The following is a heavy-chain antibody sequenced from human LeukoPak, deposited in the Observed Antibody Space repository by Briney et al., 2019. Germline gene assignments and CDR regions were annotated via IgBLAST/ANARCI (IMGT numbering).Heavy chain of an antibody. CDR1: GGSISSYY. V-gene: IGHV4-59*01. CDR3: ARYYYDSSGYFFDY. CDR2: IYYSGST. D-gene: IGHD3-22*01. Sequence: SETLSLTCTVSGGSISSYYWSWIRQPPGKGLEWIGYIYYSGSTNYNPSLKSRVTMSVDTSKSQFSLKLSSVTAADTAVYYCARYYYDSSGYFFDYWGQGTLVTVSS. J-gene: IGHJ4*02.